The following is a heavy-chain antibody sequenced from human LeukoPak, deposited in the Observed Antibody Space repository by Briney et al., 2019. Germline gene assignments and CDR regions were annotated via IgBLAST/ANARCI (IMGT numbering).Heavy chain of an antibody. D-gene: IGHD3-22*01. Sequence: PSETLSLTCTVSGGSISNYYWSWIRQPPGKGLEWIGYIYYSGSTNYNPSLKSRVTISVDTSKNQFSLNLSSVTAADTAMYYCARDRSPEGYYDSSHWDYYHGMDVWGQGTTVTVSS. CDR2: IYYSGST. J-gene: IGHJ6*02. CDR1: GGSISNYY. CDR3: ARDRSPEGYYDSSHWDYYHGMDV. V-gene: IGHV4-59*01.